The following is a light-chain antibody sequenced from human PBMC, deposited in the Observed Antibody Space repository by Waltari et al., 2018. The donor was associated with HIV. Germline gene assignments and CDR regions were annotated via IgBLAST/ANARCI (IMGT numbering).Light chain of an antibody. J-gene: IGKJ4*01. Sequence: AILLTQSPSSLSAAVGDSVTITCRASRGIITALAWYQQKPGRPPKLVIYDASTLESGVPSRFSGSGSGTDFTLTINSLQPEDSASYYCQQFNDLPPLFGGGTKVEIK. CDR2: DAS. CDR3: QQFNDLPPL. CDR1: RGIITA. V-gene: IGKV1D-13*01.